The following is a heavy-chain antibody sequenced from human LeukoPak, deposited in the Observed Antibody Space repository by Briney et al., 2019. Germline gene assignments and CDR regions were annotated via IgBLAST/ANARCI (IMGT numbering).Heavy chain of an antibody. V-gene: IGHV4-59*12. J-gene: IGHJ4*02. CDR2: IYYSGST. CDR1: GGSISSYY. Sequence: SETLSLTCTVSGGSISSYYWSWIRQPPGKGLEWIGYIYYSGSTNYNPSLKSRVTISVDTSKNQFSLKLSSVTAADTAVYYCARDYGIAAAAHFDYWGQGTLVTVSS. CDR3: ARDYGIAAAAHFDY. D-gene: IGHD6-13*01.